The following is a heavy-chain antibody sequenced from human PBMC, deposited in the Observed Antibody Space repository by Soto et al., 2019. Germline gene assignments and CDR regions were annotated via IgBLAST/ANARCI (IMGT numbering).Heavy chain of an antibody. CDR3: ARELSYDISGYPLNAFDI. J-gene: IGHJ3*02. V-gene: IGHV1-69*06. CDR2: IIPIFGTV. CDR1: GGTFSSYA. Sequence: GASVKVSCKASGGTFSSYAISWVRQAPGQGLEWMGGIIPIFGTVNYAQKFQGKVTITADKSTSTVYMELSSLRSEDTAVYCCARELSYDISGYPLNAFDIWGQGTMVSVSS. D-gene: IGHD3-22*01.